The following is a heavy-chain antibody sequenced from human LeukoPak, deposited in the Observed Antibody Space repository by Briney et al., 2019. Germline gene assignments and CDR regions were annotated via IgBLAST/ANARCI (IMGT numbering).Heavy chain of an antibody. CDR3: ARGSLAAREARGGWFDP. V-gene: IGHV1-18*01. D-gene: IGHD6-6*01. J-gene: IGHJ5*02. CDR2: ISAYIGNT. Sequence: ASVKVSCKVSGYSFTTYGFSWVRQAPGRGLEWMGWISAYIGNTNYPQKFQGRVTMTRNTSISTAYMELSSLRSEDTAVYYCARGSLAAREARGGWFDPWGQGTLVTVSS. CDR1: GYSFTTYG.